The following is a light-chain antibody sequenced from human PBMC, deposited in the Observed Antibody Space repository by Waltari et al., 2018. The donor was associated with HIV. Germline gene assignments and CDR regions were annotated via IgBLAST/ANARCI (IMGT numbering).Light chain of an antibody. CDR2: KAT. Sequence: DIHMSQSPPTLTASIGDRVNITCRASQNVGAWLAWYQQKPGEAPNLLIYKATNVEGGVPSRFSGSASGTYFTLTIDSLHPDDFATYYCHQYSDYLGSFGQGTKVEVK. V-gene: IGKV1-5*03. CDR3: HQYSDYLGS. CDR1: QNVGAW. J-gene: IGKJ1*01.